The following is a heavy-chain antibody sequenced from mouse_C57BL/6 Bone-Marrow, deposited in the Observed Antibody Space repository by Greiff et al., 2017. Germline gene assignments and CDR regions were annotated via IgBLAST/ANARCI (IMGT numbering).Heavy chain of an antibody. CDR1: GYTFTGYW. J-gene: IGHJ3*01. D-gene: IGHD1-1*01. Sequence: VQLQQSGAELMKPGASVKLSCKATGYTFTGYWIEWVKQRPGHGLEWLGEILPGSGSTNSNEQFKGKATFTADTSSNTAYMQLSSLTTADSSIYYCASAGGYYGSSWPYWGQGTLVTVSA. V-gene: IGHV1-9*01. CDR2: ILPGSGST. CDR3: ASAGGYYGSSWPY.